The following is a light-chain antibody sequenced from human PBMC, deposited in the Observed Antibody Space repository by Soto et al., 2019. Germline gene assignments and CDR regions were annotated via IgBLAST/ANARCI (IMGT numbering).Light chain of an antibody. V-gene: IGKV3-15*01. J-gene: IGKJ4*01. CDR3: QQFNQWPLT. CDR1: QSVYSN. CDR2: GSF. Sequence: EIVMTQSPATLSVSPGERVTLSCRASQSVYSNLAWYQQKPGQAPRLLIHGSFTRATGIPARFSGSGSGTEFTLTISSLQSEDLAVYYCQQFNQWPLTFGGGTKVEIK.